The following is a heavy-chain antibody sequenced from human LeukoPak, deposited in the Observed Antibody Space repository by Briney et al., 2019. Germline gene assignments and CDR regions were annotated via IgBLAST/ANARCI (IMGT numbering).Heavy chain of an antibody. CDR1: GGTFSSYA. J-gene: IGHJ4*02. D-gene: IGHD3-16*02. CDR3: ARGGLDVWGSYPLDY. V-gene: IGHV1-69*13. CDR2: IIPIFGTA. Sequence: SVKVSCKASGGTFSSYAISWVRQAPGQGLEWMGGIIPIFGTANYAQKFQGRATITADESTSTAYMELSSLRSEDTAVYYCARGGLDVWGSYPLDYWGQGTLVTVSS.